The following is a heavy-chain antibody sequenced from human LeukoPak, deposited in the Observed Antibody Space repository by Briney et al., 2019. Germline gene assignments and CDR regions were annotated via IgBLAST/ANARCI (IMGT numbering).Heavy chain of an antibody. CDR1: GFTFSDYY. D-gene: IGHD4-17*01. CDR2: ISSSSSYT. V-gene: IGHV3-11*03. J-gene: IGHJ4*02. CDR3: ARHVIDYGVDY. Sequence: GGSLRLSCAASGFTFSDYYMSWIRQAQGQGLEWVSYISSSSSYTNYADSVKGRFTISRDNAKNPLYLQMNSLRAEDTAVYYCARHVIDYGVDYWGQGTLVTVSS.